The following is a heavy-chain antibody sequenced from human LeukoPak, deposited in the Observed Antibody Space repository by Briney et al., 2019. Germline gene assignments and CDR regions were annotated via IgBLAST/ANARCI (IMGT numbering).Heavy chain of an antibody. J-gene: IGHJ6*03. CDR1: GFTVGSNY. Sequence: GGSLRLSCAASGFTVGSNYMSWVRQAPGKGLEWVSVIYSGGSTYYADSVKGRFTISRDNSKNTLYLQMNSLRAEDTAVYYCARGGYSNYRMDYYYYYMDVWGKGTTVTVSS. V-gene: IGHV3-53*01. CDR2: IYSGGST. D-gene: IGHD4-11*01. CDR3: ARGGYSNYRMDYYYYYMDV.